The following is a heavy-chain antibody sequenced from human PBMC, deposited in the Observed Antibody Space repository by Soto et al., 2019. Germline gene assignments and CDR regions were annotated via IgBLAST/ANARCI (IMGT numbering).Heavy chain of an antibody. CDR3: ARDRGPSSGYYPYWFDP. CDR1: GGTFSSYA. CDR2: IIPIFGTA. V-gene: IGHV1-69*12. Sequence: QVQLVQAGAEVKKPGSSVKVSCKASGGTFSSYAISWVRQAPGQGLEWMGEIIPIFGTANYAQKVQGRVTITAAASTSTASMELSSLRSEDTAVYYCARDRGPSSGYYPYWFDPWGQGTLVTVSS. J-gene: IGHJ5*02. D-gene: IGHD3-22*01.